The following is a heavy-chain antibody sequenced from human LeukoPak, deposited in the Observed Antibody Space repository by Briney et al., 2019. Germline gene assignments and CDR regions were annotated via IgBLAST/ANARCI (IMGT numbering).Heavy chain of an antibody. V-gene: IGHV1-2*04. D-gene: IGHD6-13*01. Sequence: GASVKVSCKASGYTFTGYYMHWVRQAPGQGLEWMGWINPNSGGTNYAQKFQGWVTMTRDTSISTAYMELSRLRSDDTAVYYCARSIAAAGTGAFGIWGQGTMVTVSS. CDR2: INPNSGGT. CDR3: ARSIAAAGTGAFGI. CDR1: GYTFTGYY. J-gene: IGHJ3*02.